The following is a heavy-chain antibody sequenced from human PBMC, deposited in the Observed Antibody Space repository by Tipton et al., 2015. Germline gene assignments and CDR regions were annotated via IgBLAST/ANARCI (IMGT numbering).Heavy chain of an antibody. J-gene: IGHJ4*02. CDR3: ARARGRHGGLFDS. CDR1: SDSINKYY. Sequence: TLSLTCTVSSDSINKYYWSWLRQPPGQELQWIGYIQYSGGTNYNPSLERRVSMSVDTSKTQFSLEMRSVTATDTAVYYCARARGRHGGLFDSWGQGILVSVSS. V-gene: IGHV4-59*01. CDR2: IQYSGGT. D-gene: IGHD4-23*01.